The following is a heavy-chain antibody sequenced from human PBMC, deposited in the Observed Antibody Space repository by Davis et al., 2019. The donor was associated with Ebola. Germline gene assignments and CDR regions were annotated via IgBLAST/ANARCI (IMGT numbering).Heavy chain of an antibody. CDR3: ASPFSYDSSGYALYYYYGMDV. V-gene: IGHV3-21*04. D-gene: IGHD3-22*01. CDR2: ISSDSDYI. J-gene: IGHJ6*02. CDR1: GFTFSTYS. Sequence: PGGSLRLSCAASGFTFSTYSMSWVRQAPGKGLEWVSSISSDSDYIYYADSVKGRFTISRDNAKNSLYLQMNSLRAEDTAVYYCASPFSYDSSGYALYYYYGMDVWGQGTTVTVSS.